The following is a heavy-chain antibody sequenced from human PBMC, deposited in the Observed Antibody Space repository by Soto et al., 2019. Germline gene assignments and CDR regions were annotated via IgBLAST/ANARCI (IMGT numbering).Heavy chain of an antibody. Sequence: NPXGTLSLTCTVSGDSISNYYWSWIRQPPGKELEWIGYIYSSGSTNYNPSLKSRVAISLDMSKNQFSLRLSSVTAADTAVYYCARSPPAWGPFIDYWGQGTLVTVSS. CDR3: ARSPPAWGPFIDY. V-gene: IGHV4-59*01. CDR2: IYSSGST. D-gene: IGHD7-27*01. CDR1: GDSISNYY. J-gene: IGHJ4*02.